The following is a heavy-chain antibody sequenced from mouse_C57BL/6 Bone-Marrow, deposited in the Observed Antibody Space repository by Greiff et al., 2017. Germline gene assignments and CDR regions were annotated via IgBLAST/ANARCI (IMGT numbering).Heavy chain of an antibody. CDR3: ARGGALYFDY. CDR1: GYTFTDYY. CDR2: IYPGSGNT. V-gene: IGHV1-76*01. Sequence: VQLQQSGAELVRPGASVKLSCKASGYTFTDYYINWVKQRPGQGLEWIARIYPGSGNTYYNEKFKGKATLTAEKSSSTAYMQLSSLTSEDSAVYFGARGGALYFDYWGQGTTLTVSS. J-gene: IGHJ2*01.